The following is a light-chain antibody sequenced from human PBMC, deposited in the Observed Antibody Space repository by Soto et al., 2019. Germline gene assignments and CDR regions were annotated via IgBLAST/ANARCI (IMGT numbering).Light chain of an antibody. CDR2: EVS. V-gene: IGLV2-23*02. CDR3: CSYAGSSTFHVV. Sequence: QSALTQPASVSGSPGQSITISCTGTSSDVGSYNLVSWYQQHPGKAPKLMIYEVSKRPSGVSNRFSGSKSGNTASLTISGLQAEDEAEYYCCSYAGSSTFHVVFGGGTQLTVL. CDR1: SSDVGSYNL. J-gene: IGLJ2*01.